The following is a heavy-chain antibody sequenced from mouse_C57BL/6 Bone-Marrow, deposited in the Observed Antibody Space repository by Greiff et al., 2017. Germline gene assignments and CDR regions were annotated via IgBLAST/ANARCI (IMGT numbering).Heavy chain of an antibody. CDR2: IRLKSDNYAT. CDR3: TASSGYVAY. CDR1: GFTFSNYW. D-gene: IGHD3-2*02. J-gene: IGHJ3*01. Sequence: EVKVEESGGGLVQPGGSMKLSCVASGFTFSNYWMNWVRQSPENGLEWVAQIRLKSDNYATHYAESVKGRFTISRDDSKSSVYLQMNNLRAEDTGIYYCTASSGYVAYWGQGTLVTVSA. V-gene: IGHV6-3*01.